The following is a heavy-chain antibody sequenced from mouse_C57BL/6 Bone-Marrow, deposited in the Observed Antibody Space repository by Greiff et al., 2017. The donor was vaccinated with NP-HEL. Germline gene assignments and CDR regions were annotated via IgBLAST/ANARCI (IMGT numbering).Heavy chain of an antibody. V-gene: IGHV5-12*01. D-gene: IGHD2-1*01. CDR1: GFTFSDYY. J-gene: IGHJ2*01. Sequence: EVQLVESGGGLVQPGGSLKLSCAASGFTFSDYYMYWVRQTPEKRLEWVAYISNGGGSTYYPDTVKGRFTISRDNAKNTLYLQRSRLKSEDTAMYYCARHGNYVPFDYWGQGTTLTVSS. CDR2: ISNGGGST. CDR3: ARHGNYVPFDY.